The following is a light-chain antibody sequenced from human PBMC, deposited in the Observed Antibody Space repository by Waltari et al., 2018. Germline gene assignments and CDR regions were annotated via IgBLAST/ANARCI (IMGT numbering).Light chain of an antibody. CDR3: QQYNNWPPMYT. Sequence: EIVMTQSPATLSVSPGEGATLSCRASQSVSSNLAWYQHKPGQAPRLLIYGASTRATGIPARFSGSGSGTEFTLTISSLQSEDFAFYYCQQYNNWPPMYTFGQGTKLEIK. CDR2: GAS. CDR1: QSVSSN. J-gene: IGKJ2*01. V-gene: IGKV3-15*01.